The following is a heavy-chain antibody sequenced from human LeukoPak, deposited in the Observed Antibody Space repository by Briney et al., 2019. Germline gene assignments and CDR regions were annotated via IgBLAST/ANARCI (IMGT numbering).Heavy chain of an antibody. D-gene: IGHD2-15*01. Sequence: GGSLRLSCAASGFTFSHYWMSWVRQAPGKGLEWVAYIKKTGSETYYVDSVKGRFTITRDNTRNSLFLQMYNLRVEDTAVYFCAREDGYCSGGDCYSYFDSWGQGTLVTVSS. CDR3: AREDGYCSGGDCYSYFDS. V-gene: IGHV3-7*01. CDR1: GFTFSHYW. CDR2: IKKTGSET. J-gene: IGHJ4*02.